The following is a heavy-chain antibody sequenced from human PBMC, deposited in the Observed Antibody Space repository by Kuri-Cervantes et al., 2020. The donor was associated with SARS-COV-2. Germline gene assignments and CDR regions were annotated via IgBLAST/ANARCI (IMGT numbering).Heavy chain of an antibody. CDR1: GLTFSSYA. CDR2: ISGSGGSS. Sequence: GESLKISCAVSGLTFSSYAMHWVRQAPGKGLEWVSGISGSGGSSYYADPVKGRFTISRDNSKNTLFLQMNSLRVEDTAVYYCAKDLGYGGNSAGYGMDVWGQGTTVTVSS. J-gene: IGHJ6*02. CDR3: AKDLGYGGNSAGYGMDV. D-gene: IGHD4-23*01. V-gene: IGHV3-23*01.